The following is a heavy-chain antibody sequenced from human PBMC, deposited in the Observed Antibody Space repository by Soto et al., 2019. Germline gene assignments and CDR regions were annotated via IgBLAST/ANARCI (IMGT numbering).Heavy chain of an antibody. CDR1: SFTFSYAW. J-gene: IGHJ4*02. D-gene: IGHD3-9*01. CDR3: TTDDPLGVYNIFTGYPSPPDY. V-gene: IGHV3-15*07. CDR2: IKSKTDSGTT. Sequence: PGGSLRLSCAASSFTFSYAWMNWVRQAPGKGLEWVGRIKSKTDSGTTDYAAPVKGRFTISRDDSKNTLYLQMNSLKTEDTAVYYCTTDDPLGVYNIFTGYPSPPDYWGQGTLVTVSS.